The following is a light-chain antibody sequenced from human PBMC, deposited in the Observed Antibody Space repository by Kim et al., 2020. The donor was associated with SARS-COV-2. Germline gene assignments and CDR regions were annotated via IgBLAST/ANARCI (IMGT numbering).Light chain of an antibody. J-gene: IGLJ1*01. Sequence: ALEQTVRITCQGDSLRSYYASWYQQKPGQAPVLVIYGKNNRPSGIPDRFSGSSSGNTASLTITGAQAEDEADYYCNSRDSSGNHLVFGTGTKVTV. V-gene: IGLV3-19*01. CDR2: GKN. CDR1: SLRSYY. CDR3: NSRDSSGNHLV.